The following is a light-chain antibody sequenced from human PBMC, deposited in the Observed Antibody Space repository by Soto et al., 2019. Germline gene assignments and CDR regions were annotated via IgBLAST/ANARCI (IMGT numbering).Light chain of an antibody. CDR1: QSFSSY. CDR2: AAS. CDR3: QQSYSIPLT. Sequence: DIQMTQSPSSLSASVGDRVTITCRASQSFSSYLNWYQQRPGKAPKLLIYAASSLQSGVPSRFSGSGSGTDFTLIISSLQPEDFATYYCQQSYSIPLTFGGGTKVEIK. J-gene: IGKJ4*01. V-gene: IGKV1-39*01.